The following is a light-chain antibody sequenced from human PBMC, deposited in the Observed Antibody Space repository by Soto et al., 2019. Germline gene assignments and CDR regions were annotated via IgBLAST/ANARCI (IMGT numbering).Light chain of an antibody. CDR1: QSVTSSY. J-gene: IGKJ4*01. CDR2: AAS. Sequence: VFTQSPATLALSPGERATLSCRASQSVTSSYLAWYQQTPGQPPRLVMYAASTRATGIPDRFSGSGSGTDFTLTISNLEPEDSAVYYCQQRSIWPLTFGGGTKVDIK. CDR3: QQRSIWPLT. V-gene: IGKV3D-20*02.